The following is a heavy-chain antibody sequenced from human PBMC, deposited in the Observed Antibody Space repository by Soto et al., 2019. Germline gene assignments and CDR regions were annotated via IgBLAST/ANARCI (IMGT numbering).Heavy chain of an antibody. J-gene: IGHJ4*02. CDR2: IYYSGST. V-gene: IGHV4-59*01. CDR1: GGSISSYY. Sequence: PSETLSLTCTVSGGSISSYYWSWIRQPPGKGLEWIGYIYYSGSTNYNPSLKSRVTISVDTSKNQFSLKLSSVTAADTAVYYCARLYSYGYRYFDYWGRGTLVTVSS. D-gene: IGHD5-18*01. CDR3: ARLYSYGYRYFDY.